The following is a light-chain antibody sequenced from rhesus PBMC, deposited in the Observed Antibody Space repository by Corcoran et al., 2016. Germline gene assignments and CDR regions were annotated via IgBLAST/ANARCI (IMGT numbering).Light chain of an antibody. CDR3: SSYASSNPCI. CDR2: EVS. CDR1: SSDIGGYNY. J-gene: IGLJ1*01. V-gene: IGLV2-32*02. Sequence: QAALTQPRSVSGSPGQSVTISCTGTSSDIGGYNYVSWYQQHPGTATKLMIYEVSKRPSGVSDRFSCSKSGNTASLTISGLQAEDAAYYYRSSYASSNPCIFGAGTRLTVL.